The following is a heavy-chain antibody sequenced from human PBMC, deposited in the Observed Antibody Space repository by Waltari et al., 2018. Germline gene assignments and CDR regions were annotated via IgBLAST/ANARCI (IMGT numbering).Heavy chain of an antibody. CDR3: ARGGVTYGSSTSCYIGDYFDY. Sequence: VQLVESGGGVVQPGRSLRLSCAASGFTFGSYAMHWVSQAAGKALEWVSVISYEGRNKDYADSVKGRFTISRDNCKNTRYLLMNSQRAEETAVYYCARGGVTYGSSTSCYIGDYFDYWGQGTLVTGAS. CDR2: ISYEGRNK. D-gene: IGHD2-2*02. V-gene: IGHV3-30*01. J-gene: IGHJ4*02. CDR1: GFTFGSYA.